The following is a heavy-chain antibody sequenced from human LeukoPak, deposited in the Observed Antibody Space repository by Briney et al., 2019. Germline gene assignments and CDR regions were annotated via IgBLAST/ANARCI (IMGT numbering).Heavy chain of an antibody. CDR2: ISSNGATT. J-gene: IGHJ4*02. V-gene: IGHV3-64D*06. D-gene: IGHD6-6*01. CDR1: GFTFNRFY. CDR3: VKDRSIAAPNNDFFDS. Sequence: GSLRLSCSASGFTFNRFYLHWVRQAPGKGLEFVSHISSNGATTYYADSVKGRFTISRDNSKNTLYLQMSSLRADDTAVYYCVKDRSIAAPNNDFFDSWAREPWSPSPQ.